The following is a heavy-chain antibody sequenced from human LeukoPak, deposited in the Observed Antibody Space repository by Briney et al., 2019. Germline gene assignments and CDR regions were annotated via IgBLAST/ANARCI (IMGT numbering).Heavy chain of an antibody. D-gene: IGHD1-26*01. Sequence: GGSLRLSCAASGFAFSTYSMNWVRQAPGKGLDWVSSISSSSTYIYYADSVKGRVTISRDNAKKSLYLQMNSLRAEDTAVYYCARVLSGCETTRCELDYWGQGTLATVSS. CDR1: GFAFSTYS. CDR2: ISSSSTYI. J-gene: IGHJ4*02. V-gene: IGHV3-21*01. CDR3: ARVLSGCETTRCELDY.